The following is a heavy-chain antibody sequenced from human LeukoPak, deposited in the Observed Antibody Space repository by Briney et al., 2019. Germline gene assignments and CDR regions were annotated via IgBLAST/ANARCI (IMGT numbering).Heavy chain of an antibody. V-gene: IGHV3-30-3*01. D-gene: IGHD3-9*01. CDR1: GFTFNSYA. CDR3: ARDQDDILTGYSRGAMDV. Sequence: PGGSLRLSCAASGFTFNSYAMLWVRQAPGKGLEWVAVISYDGSNKYYADSVKGRFTISRDNSKNTLYLQMNSLRAEDTAVYYCARDQDDILTGYSRGAMDVWGQGTTVTVSS. CDR2: ISYDGSNK. J-gene: IGHJ6*02.